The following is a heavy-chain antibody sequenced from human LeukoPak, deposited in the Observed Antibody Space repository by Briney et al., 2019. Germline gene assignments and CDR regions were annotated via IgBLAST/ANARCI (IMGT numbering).Heavy chain of an antibody. CDR2: ISTSSSYI. J-gene: IGHJ6*04. CDR1: GFTVSSNY. D-gene: IGHD3-10*02. Sequence: GGSLRLSCAASGFTVSSNYMSWVRQAPGKGLEWVSSISTSSSYIYYADSVKGRFTISRDNAKNSLYLQMNSLRAEDTAVYYCAELGITMIGGVWGKGTTVTISS. CDR3: AELGITMIGGV. V-gene: IGHV3-21*01.